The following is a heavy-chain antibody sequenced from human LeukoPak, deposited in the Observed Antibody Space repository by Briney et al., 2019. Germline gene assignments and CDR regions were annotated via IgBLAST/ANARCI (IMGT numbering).Heavy chain of an antibody. CDR3: ARPGYTAGYDI. J-gene: IGHJ3*02. CDR2: ISYDGSNK. CDR1: GFTFSSYG. V-gene: IGHV3-30*03. D-gene: IGHD3-16*02. Sequence: GSLRLSCAASGFTFSSYGMHWVRQAPGKGLEWVAVISYDGSNKYYADSVKGRFTISRDNSKNTLYLQMNSLRAEDTAVYYCARPGYTAGYDIWGQGTLVTVSS.